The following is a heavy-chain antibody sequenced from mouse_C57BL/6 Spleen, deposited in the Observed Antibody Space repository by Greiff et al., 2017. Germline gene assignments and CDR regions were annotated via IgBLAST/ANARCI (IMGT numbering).Heavy chain of an antibody. V-gene: IGHV1-64*01. CDR2: IHPNSGST. CDR3: ARLRAYYSNSYAMDY. D-gene: IGHD2-5*01. CDR1: GYTFTSYW. J-gene: IGHJ4*01. Sequence: QVKLKQPGAELVKPGASVKLSCKASGYTFTSYWMHWVKQRPGQGLEWIGMIHPNSGSTNYNEKFKSKATLTVDKSSSTAYMQLSSLTSEDSAVYYCARLRAYYSNSYAMDYWGQGTSVTVSS.